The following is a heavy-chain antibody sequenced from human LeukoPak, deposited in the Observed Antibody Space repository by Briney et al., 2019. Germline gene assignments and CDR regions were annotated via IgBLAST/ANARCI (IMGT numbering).Heavy chain of an antibody. Sequence: ASVKVSCKASGYTFTGYYMHWVRQAPGQGLEWMGWINPNSGGTNYAQKFQGRVTMTRDTSISTAYMELSRLGSDDTAVYYCARDIGYCSSTSCYTHDYWGQGTLVTVSS. D-gene: IGHD2-2*02. CDR3: ARDIGYCSSTSCYTHDY. V-gene: IGHV1-2*02. J-gene: IGHJ4*02. CDR2: INPNSGGT. CDR1: GYTFTGYY.